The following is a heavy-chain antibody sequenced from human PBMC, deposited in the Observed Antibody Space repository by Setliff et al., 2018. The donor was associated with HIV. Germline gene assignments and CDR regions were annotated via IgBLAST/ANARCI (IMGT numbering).Heavy chain of an antibody. Sequence: ASVKVSCKASGYTFINFGISWVRQAPGQGLEWMGWISAYNGNTNSAQRLQGRVTLTTDTSTSTAYMDLRSLRSDDTAVYYCAREERYYDGKGALDYWGQGMLVTVSS. V-gene: IGHV1-18*01. CDR2: ISAYNGNT. D-gene: IGHD3-22*01. CDR1: GYTFINFG. CDR3: AREERYYDGKGALDY. J-gene: IGHJ4*02.